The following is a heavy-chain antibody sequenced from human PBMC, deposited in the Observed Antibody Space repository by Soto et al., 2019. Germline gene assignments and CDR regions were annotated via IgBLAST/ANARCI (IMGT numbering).Heavy chain of an antibody. CDR2: LIPIFGPE. Sequence: GASVKVSCKASGGTFGTTAISWVRQAPGQGLEWMGGLIPIFGPEKYAQRFQGRVTLTADESTSTAYMELGSLTSEDTAVYYCARGGEYRTGWYYLDYWGKGTLVTVSS. CDR3: ARGGEYRTGWYYLDY. CDR1: GGTFGTTA. V-gene: IGHV1-69*13. J-gene: IGHJ4*02. D-gene: IGHD6-19*01.